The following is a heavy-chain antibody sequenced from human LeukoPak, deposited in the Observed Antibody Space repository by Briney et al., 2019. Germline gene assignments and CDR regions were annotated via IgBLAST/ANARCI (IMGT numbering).Heavy chain of an antibody. V-gene: IGHV3-21*04. CDR2: ISSSSSYI. CDR3: AKRLGLTGFDY. CDR1: GFTFSSYS. J-gene: IGHJ4*02. Sequence: GGSLRLSCAASGFTFSSYSMNWVRQAPGKGLEWVSSISSSSSYIYYADSVKGRFTISRDNSRDTLYLQMNSLRAEDTAIYFCAKRLGLTGFDYWGQGTLVTVSS. D-gene: IGHD3-16*01.